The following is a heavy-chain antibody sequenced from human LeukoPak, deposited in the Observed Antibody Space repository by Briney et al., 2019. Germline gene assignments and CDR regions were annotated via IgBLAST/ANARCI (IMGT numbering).Heavy chain of an antibody. Sequence: GGSLRLSCAASGLNFSSYAMHWVRQAPGKGLEWVAVISYDGSNKYYADSVKGRFTISRDNSKNTLYLQMNSLRAEDTAVYYCARDGIAAALDYWGQGTLVTVSS. D-gene: IGHD6-13*01. CDR1: GLNFSSYA. J-gene: IGHJ4*02. CDR3: ARDGIAAALDY. V-gene: IGHV3-30*01. CDR2: ISYDGSNK.